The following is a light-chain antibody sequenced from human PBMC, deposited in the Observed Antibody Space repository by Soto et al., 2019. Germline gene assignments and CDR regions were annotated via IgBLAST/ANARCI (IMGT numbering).Light chain of an antibody. CDR1: QSISNH. CDR3: QQSYSIPPT. J-gene: IGKJ1*01. CDR2: AAS. V-gene: IGKV1-39*01. Sequence: DIQMTQSPSSLSASVEDRVIITCRASQSISNHLNWYQQKPGKAPKLLIFAASSLQSGVPSRFSGSRSGPDFTLTISSLQPEDFETYYCQQSYSIPPTFGQGTKVDIK.